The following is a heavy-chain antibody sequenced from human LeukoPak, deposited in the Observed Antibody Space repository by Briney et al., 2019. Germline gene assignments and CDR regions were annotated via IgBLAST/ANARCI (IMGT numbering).Heavy chain of an antibody. D-gene: IGHD2-15*01. CDR3: ARDESLAGYCSGGSSGYFDY. J-gene: IGHJ4*02. V-gene: IGHV1-18*01. Sequence: ASVKVSCKASGYTFTSYGISWVRQAPGQGLEWMGWISAYNGNTNYAQKLQGRVTMTTDTSTSTAYMELRSLRSDDTAVYYCARDESLAGYCSGGSSGYFDYWGQGTLVTVSS. CDR1: GYTFTSYG. CDR2: ISAYNGNT.